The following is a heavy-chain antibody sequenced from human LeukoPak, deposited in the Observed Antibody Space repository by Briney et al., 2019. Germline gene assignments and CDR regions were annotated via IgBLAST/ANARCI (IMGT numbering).Heavy chain of an antibody. CDR1: GYTFTSYD. Sequence: ASVKVSCKASGYTFTSYDISWVRQATGQGLEWMGWMNPNSGNTGYAQKFQGRVTMTRNTSISTAYMELSSLRSEDTAVYYCARGRYCSGGSCPGRYWGQGTLVTVSS. V-gene: IGHV1-8*01. D-gene: IGHD2-15*01. J-gene: IGHJ4*02. CDR3: ARGRYCSGGSCPGRY. CDR2: MNPNSGNT.